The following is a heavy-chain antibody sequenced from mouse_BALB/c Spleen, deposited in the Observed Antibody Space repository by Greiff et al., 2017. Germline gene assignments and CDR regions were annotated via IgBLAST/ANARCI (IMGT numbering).Heavy chain of an antibody. CDR3: ARIYYGSSYPYYAMDY. CDR1: GYTFTSYV. CDR2: INPYNDGT. J-gene: IGHJ4*01. Sequence: VQLKESGPELVKPGASVKMSCKASGYTFTSYVMHWVKQKPGQGLEWIGYINPYNDGTKYNEKFKGKATLTSDKSSSTAYMELSSLTSEDSAVYYCARIYYGSSYPYYAMDYWGQGTSVTVSS. D-gene: IGHD1-1*01. V-gene: IGHV1-14*01.